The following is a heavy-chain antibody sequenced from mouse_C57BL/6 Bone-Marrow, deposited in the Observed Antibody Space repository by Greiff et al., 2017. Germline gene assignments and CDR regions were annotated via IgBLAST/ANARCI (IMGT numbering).Heavy chain of an antibody. J-gene: IGHJ1*03. CDR1: GYSITSDY. V-gene: IGHV3-8*01. D-gene: IGHD1-1*01. CDR3: ARNLITTVVAWYFDV. Sequence: EVKLLESGPGLAKPSQTLSLTCSVTGYSITSDYWNWIRKFPGNKLEYMGYISYSGSTYYNPSLKSRISITRDTSKNQYYLQLNSVTTEDTATYYCARNLITTVVAWYFDVWGTGTTVTVSS. CDR2: ISYSGST.